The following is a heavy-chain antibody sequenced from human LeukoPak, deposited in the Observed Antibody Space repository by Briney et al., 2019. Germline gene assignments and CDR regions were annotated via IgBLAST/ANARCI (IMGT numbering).Heavy chain of an antibody. V-gene: IGHV3-7*01. CDR2: MKEDGSDK. J-gene: IGHJ6*03. CDR1: GFGFSSYW. CDR3: ARAMVASTFYYMDV. D-gene: IGHD2-15*01. Sequence: GSLRLSCAASGFGFSSYWMTWVRQTPGKGLEWVANMKEDGSDKHYVDSVRGRFTISRDNGKKSLYLQMNRLRAEDTAVYYCARAMVASTFYYMDVWGKGTTVTASS.